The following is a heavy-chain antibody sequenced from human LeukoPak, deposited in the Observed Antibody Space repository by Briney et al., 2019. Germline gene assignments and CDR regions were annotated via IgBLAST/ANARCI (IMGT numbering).Heavy chain of an antibody. Sequence: ASVKVSCKASGYTFTSYDINWVRQATGQGLEWMGWMNPNSGNTGYAQKFQGRVTMTRNTSISTAYMELSSLRSEDTAAYYCARVGSGYCSSTSCLGADYWGQGTLVTVSS. CDR1: GYTFTSYD. CDR3: ARVGSGYCSSTSCLGADY. V-gene: IGHV1-8*01. D-gene: IGHD2-2*01. CDR2: MNPNSGNT. J-gene: IGHJ4*02.